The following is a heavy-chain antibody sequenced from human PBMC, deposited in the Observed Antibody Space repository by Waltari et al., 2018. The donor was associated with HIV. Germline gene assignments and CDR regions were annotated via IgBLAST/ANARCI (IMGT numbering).Heavy chain of an antibody. Sequence: QEQLVESGGGVAQPGRSLRLCCSAPGVIFGDYAMHWVRPAPGKGLEWVGLICFDGNNAYYADSVKGRFTISRDNSKNTMSLQMNSLRSDDTALYYCARTIFGVMITSDFFYGMDVWGQGTTVTVS. D-gene: IGHD3-3*01. CDR3: ARTIFGVMITSDFFYGMDV. CDR1: GVIFGDYA. V-gene: IGHV3-30-3*01. J-gene: IGHJ6*02. CDR2: ICFDGNNA.